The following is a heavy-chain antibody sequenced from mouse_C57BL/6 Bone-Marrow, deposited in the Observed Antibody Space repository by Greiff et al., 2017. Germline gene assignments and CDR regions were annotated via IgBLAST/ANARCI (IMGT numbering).Heavy chain of an antibody. CDR2: IHPSDSDT. Sequence: VKLQQPGAELVKPGASVKVSCKASGYTFASYWMHWVKQRPGQGLEWIGRIHPSDSDTNYNQKFKGKATLTVDKSSSTAYMQLSSLTSEDSAVYYCAILYYDYDVWFAYWGQGTLVTVSA. CDR1: GYTFASYW. J-gene: IGHJ3*01. V-gene: IGHV1-74*01. D-gene: IGHD2-4*01. CDR3: AILYYDYDVWFAY.